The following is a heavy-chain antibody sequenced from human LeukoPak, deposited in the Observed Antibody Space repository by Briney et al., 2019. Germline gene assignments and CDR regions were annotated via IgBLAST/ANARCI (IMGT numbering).Heavy chain of an antibody. D-gene: IGHD2-21*02. Sequence: PGGSLRLSCAASGFTFSSYSMNWVRQAPGKGLEWVSSISSSSRYIYYADSVKGRFTISRDNAKNSLYLQMNSLRAEDTAVYYCARGVTAHPGHFDYWGQGTLVTVSS. CDR3: ARGVTAHPGHFDY. J-gene: IGHJ4*02. V-gene: IGHV3-21*01. CDR2: ISSSSRYI. CDR1: GFTFSSYS.